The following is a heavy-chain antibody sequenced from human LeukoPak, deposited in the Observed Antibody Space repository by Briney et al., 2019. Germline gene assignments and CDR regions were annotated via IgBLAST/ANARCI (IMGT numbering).Heavy chain of an antibody. D-gene: IGHD2-21*02. V-gene: IGHV1-46*01. CDR1: GYTFTSYY. CDR3: ATTPPYCGGDCPGAFDI. CDR2: INPSGGST. J-gene: IGHJ3*02. Sequence: GASVKVSCKASGYTFTSYYMHWVRQAPGQGLEWMGIINPSGGSTSYAQKFQGRVTMTRDTSTSTVYMELSSLRSEDTAVYYCATTPPYCGGDCPGAFDIWGQGTMVTVSS.